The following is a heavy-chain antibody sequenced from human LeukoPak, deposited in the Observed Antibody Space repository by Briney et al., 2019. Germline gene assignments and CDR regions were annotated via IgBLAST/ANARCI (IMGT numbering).Heavy chain of an antibody. D-gene: IGHD2-8*02. Sequence: SETLSLTCNVSGGSISSTTYYWGWIRQPPGKGLEWIGSIYYDGRTYYNPSLQSRLTISVDTSKNQFSLRLSSVTAADTAVYYCARRVYCTGGACRNGYFDLWCRGTLVTVSS. J-gene: IGHJ2*01. CDR2: IYYDGRT. CDR3: ARRVYCTGGACRNGYFDL. CDR1: GGSISSTTYY. V-gene: IGHV4-39*01.